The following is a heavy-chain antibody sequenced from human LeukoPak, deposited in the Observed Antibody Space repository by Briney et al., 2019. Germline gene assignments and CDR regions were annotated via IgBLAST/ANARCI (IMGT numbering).Heavy chain of an antibody. CDR2: ISWNSGSI. CDR1: GFTFDDYA. J-gene: IGHJ4*02. Sequence: GGSLRLSCAASGFTFDDYAMHWVRQAPGKGLEWVSGISWNSGSIGYADSVKGRFTISRDNAKNSLYLQMNSLRAEDTAVYYCAKVVLRFLESPIDYWGQGTLVTVSS. CDR3: AKVVLRFLESPIDY. V-gene: IGHV3-9*01. D-gene: IGHD3-3*01.